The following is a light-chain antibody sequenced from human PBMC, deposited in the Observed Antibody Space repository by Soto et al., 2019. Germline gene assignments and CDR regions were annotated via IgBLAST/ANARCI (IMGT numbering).Light chain of an antibody. CDR1: SSDVGGYNC. V-gene: IGLV2-14*01. Sequence: QSVLTQPASVSGSPGQSITISCTGTSSDVGGYNCVSWYQQRPGKAPKLMIFDVTDRPSGVSNRFSGSKSGNTASLTVSGLQAEDEADYYCTSYTSSSNWVFGGGTQLTVL. J-gene: IGLJ3*02. CDR2: DVT. CDR3: TSYTSSSNWV.